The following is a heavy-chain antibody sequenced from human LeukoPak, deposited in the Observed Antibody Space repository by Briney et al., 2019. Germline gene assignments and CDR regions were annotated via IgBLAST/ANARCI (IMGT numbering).Heavy chain of an antibody. V-gene: IGHV4-34*01. Sequence: PSETLSLTCAVYGGSFSGYYWSWIRQPPGKGLEWIGEINHSGSTNYNPSLKSRVTISVDTSKNQFSLKLSSVTAEDTAVYYCARDFWGYYDSSAYFDYWGQGTLVTVSS. CDR3: ARDFWGYYDSSAYFDY. D-gene: IGHD3-22*01. CDR2: INHSGST. CDR1: GGSFSGYY. J-gene: IGHJ4*02.